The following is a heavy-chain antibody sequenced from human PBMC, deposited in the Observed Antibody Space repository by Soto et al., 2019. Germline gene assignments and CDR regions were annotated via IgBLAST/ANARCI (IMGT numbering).Heavy chain of an antibody. CDR3: AREEEGATATIDYYYFYMDV. V-gene: IGHV1-24*01. J-gene: IGHJ6*03. Sequence: ASVKVSCKVSGYTLTELSMHWVRQAPGKGLEWMGGFDPEDGETIYAQKFQGRVTMTEDTSTDTAYMELSSLRSEDTAVYYCAREEEGATATIDYYYFYMDVWGKGTTVTVSS. CDR1: GYTLTELS. D-gene: IGHD5-12*01. CDR2: FDPEDGET.